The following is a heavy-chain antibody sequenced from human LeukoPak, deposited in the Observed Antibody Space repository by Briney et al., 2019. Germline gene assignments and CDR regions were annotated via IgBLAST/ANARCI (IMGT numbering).Heavy chain of an antibody. J-gene: IGHJ4*02. V-gene: IGHV4-61*05. Sequence: PSETLSLTCTVSGGSISSSSYYWGWIRQPPGKGLEWIGYIYYSGSTNYNPSLKSRVTISVDTSKNQFSLKLSSVTAADTAVYYCARSGIPAAMDYWGQGTLVTVSS. D-gene: IGHD2-2*01. CDR2: IYYSGST. CDR1: GGSISSSSYY. CDR3: ARSGIPAAMDY.